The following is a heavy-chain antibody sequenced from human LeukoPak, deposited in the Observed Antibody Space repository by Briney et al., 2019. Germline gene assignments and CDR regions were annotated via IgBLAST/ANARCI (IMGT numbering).Heavy chain of an antibody. Sequence: ASVKVSCKASGYTFTSYGISWVRQAPGQGLEWMGWISAYNGNTNYAQKLQGRVNMTTDTSTSTAYMELRSLRSDDTAVYYCARDVGEYCSSTNCYASHYWGQGTLATVSS. V-gene: IGHV1-18*01. CDR2: ISAYNGNT. CDR3: ARDVGEYCSSTNCYASHY. D-gene: IGHD2-2*01. J-gene: IGHJ4*02. CDR1: GYTFTSYG.